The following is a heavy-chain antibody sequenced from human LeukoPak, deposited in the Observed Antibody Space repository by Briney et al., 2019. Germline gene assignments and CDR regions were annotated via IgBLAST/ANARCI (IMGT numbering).Heavy chain of an antibody. CDR3: ARVGGYCSSTSCPNNWFDP. J-gene: IGHJ5*02. CDR1: GFTFSSYS. CDR2: ISSSSSTI. V-gene: IGHV3-48*01. D-gene: IGHD2-2*01. Sequence: GGSLRLSCAASGFTFSSYSMNWVRQAPGKELEWVSYISSSSSTIYYADSVKGRFTISRDNAKNSLYLQMNSLRAEDTAVYYCARVGGYCSSTSCPNNWFDPWGQGTLVTVSS.